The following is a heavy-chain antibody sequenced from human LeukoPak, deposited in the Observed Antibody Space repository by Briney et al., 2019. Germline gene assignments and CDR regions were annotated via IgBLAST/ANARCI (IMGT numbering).Heavy chain of an antibody. D-gene: IGHD3-3*01. CDR2: IRYDGSNK. J-gene: IGHJ6*03. V-gene: IGHV3-30*02. CDR3: ATDYAFGLRFLEWPYYMDV. CDR1: GFTFSSYG. Sequence: GGSLRLSCAASGFTFSSYGMHWVRQAPGKGLEWVAFIRYDGSNKYYADSVKGRFTISRDNSKNTLYLQMNSLRAEDTAVYYCATDYAFGLRFLEWPYYMDVWGKGTTVTVSS.